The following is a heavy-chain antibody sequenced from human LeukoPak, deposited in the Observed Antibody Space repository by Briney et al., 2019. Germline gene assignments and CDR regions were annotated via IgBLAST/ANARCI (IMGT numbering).Heavy chain of an antibody. V-gene: IGHV3-21*01. Sequence: PGGSLRLSCAASGFTFSSYAMSWVRQAPGKGLEWVSSISSSSSYIYYADSVKGRFTISRDNAKNSLYLQMNSLRAEDTAVYYCARRFRSWYIWFDPWGQGTLVTVSS. CDR3: ARRFRSWYIWFDP. D-gene: IGHD6-13*01. CDR2: ISSSSSYI. J-gene: IGHJ5*02. CDR1: GFTFSSYA.